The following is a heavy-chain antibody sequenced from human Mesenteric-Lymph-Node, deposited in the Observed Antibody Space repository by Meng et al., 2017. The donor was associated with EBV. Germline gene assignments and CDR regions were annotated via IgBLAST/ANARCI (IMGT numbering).Heavy chain of an antibody. J-gene: IGHJ5*02. D-gene: IGHD3-10*01. CDR2: VYYTGNT. CDR1: ECSLSWHIWY. Sequence: VQFEWPGDRALKPSEPLPCSLSVHECSLSWHIWYARWSRQALGKRVGLIGYVYYTGNTNYIPSLESRVNITVDTSKNKFSLNLYSVTAADTAVYYCARENPARGNWFDPWGQGALVTVSS. CDR3: ARENPARGNWFDP. V-gene: IGHV4-61*01.